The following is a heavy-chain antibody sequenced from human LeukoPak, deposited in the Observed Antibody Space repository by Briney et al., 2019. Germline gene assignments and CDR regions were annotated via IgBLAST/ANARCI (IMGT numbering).Heavy chain of an antibody. D-gene: IGHD1-26*01. CDR3: ARDQEGATTPEY. Sequence: ASVTVSCKASGYTFTGYYMHWVRQAPGQGLEWMGWINPNSGGTNYAQKFQGRVTMTRDTSISTAYMELSRLRSDDTAVYYCARDQEGATTPEYWGQGTLVTVSS. CDR2: INPNSGGT. V-gene: IGHV1-2*02. CDR1: GYTFTGYY. J-gene: IGHJ4*02.